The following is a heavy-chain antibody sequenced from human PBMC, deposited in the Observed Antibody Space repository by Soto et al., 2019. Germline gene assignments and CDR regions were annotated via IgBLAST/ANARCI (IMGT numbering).Heavy chain of an antibody. J-gene: IGHJ5*02. CDR3: AKDFGGLYNWFDP. V-gene: IGHV1-2*02. CDR1: GYTLTGYF. CDR2: IKPDSGGKT. D-gene: IGHD3-16*01. Sequence: ASVEVSCKASGYTLTGYFMRWVRQAPGQGLDYMGWIKPDSGGKTDYAQKFQGRLTMTRDTSISTVYMELSSLTSEDTAVYYCAKDFGGLYNWFDPWGQGTLVTVSS.